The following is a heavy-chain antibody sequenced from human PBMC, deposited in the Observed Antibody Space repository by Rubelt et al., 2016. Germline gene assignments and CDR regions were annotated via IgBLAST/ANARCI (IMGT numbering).Heavy chain of an antibody. J-gene: IGHJ1*01. D-gene: IGHD3-22*01. Sequence: QVQLQESGPGLVKPSETLSLTCTVSGGSVSSGSFYWSWIRQPPGKGLEWIGFVYYRGSTNYNPSLKSRVPISLDTSKNQLYLQLSSVTSADTAVYYCAYSSGDYDEYFQHWGQGTLVTVSS. CDR2: VYYRGST. V-gene: IGHV4-61*01. CDR1: GGSVSSGSFY. CDR3: AYSSGDYDEYFQH.